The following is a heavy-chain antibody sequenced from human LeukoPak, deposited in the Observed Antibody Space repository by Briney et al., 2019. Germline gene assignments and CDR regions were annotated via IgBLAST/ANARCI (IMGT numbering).Heavy chain of an antibody. J-gene: IGHJ3*02. CDR1: GGSISSYY. CDR2: IYYSGST. V-gene: IGHV4-59*01. D-gene: IGHD3-22*01. CDR3: ARGVYYDSSGYYDAFDI. Sequence: SETLSLTCTVSGGSISSYYWSWIRQPPGKGLEWIGYIYYSGSTNYNPSLKSRVTISVDTSKNQFSLKLSSVTAADPAVYYCARGVYYDSSGYYDAFDIWGQGTMVTVSS.